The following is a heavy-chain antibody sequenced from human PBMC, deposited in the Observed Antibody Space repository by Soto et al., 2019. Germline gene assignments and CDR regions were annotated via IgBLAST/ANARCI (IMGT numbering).Heavy chain of an antibody. CDR1: GGSISTYY. D-gene: IGHD5-12*01. J-gene: IGHJ4*02. Sequence: PSETLSLTCTVSGGSISTYYWNWIRQPPGKGLEWIGHVHPSGITNYNPSLKSRVTISVDTSKNQFSLKLSSVTAADTAVYYCARDPAYSGYDEFDYWGQGTLVTVSS. CDR2: VHPSGIT. V-gene: IGHV4-59*12. CDR3: ARDPAYSGYDEFDY.